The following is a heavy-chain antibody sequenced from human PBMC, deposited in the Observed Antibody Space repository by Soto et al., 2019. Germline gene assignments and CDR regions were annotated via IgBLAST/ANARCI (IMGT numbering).Heavy chain of an antibody. CDR2: ISAYNGNT. Sequence: QVQLVQSGVEVKKPGASVKVSCKASGYTFTSYAITWVRQAPGQGLEWMGWISAYNGNTNYAQKLQGRFTMTTDTSTSTGYMELRSLRSDDTAVYYCARVVPNDFLTDSYWYFDLWGRGTLVNLSS. D-gene: IGHD3-9*01. V-gene: IGHV1-18*01. CDR1: GYTFTSYA. CDR3: ARVVPNDFLTDSYWYFDL. J-gene: IGHJ2*01.